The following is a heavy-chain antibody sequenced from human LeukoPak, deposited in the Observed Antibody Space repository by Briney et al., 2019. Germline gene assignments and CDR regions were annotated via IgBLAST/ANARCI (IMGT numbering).Heavy chain of an antibody. CDR3: ARDHQLPLLGWFDP. CDR2: INPNSGGT. V-gene: IGHV1-2*02. J-gene: IGHJ5*02. D-gene: IGHD2-2*01. Sequence: ASVKVSCKASGYTFTGYYMHWVRQAPGQGLEWMGWINPNSGGTNYAQKFQGRVTMTRDTSISTAYMEASRLRSDDTAVYYCARDHQLPLLGWFDPWGQGTLVTVSS. CDR1: GYTFTGYY.